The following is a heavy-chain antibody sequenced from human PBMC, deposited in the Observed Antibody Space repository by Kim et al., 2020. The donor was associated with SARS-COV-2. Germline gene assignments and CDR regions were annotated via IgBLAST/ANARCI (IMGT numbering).Heavy chain of an antibody. V-gene: IGHV3-33*06. CDR3: AKGPLDDYDHYSEAFDI. CDR1: GFTFSSYG. D-gene: IGHD4-17*01. J-gene: IGHJ3*02. Sequence: GGSLRLSCAASGFTFSSYGMHWVRQAPGKGLEWVAIIWYDGSNKYYADSVKGRFTISRDNSKNTLYLQMNSLRADDTAVYYCAKGPLDDYDHYSEAFDIWGQGTMVTVSS. CDR2: IWYDGSNK.